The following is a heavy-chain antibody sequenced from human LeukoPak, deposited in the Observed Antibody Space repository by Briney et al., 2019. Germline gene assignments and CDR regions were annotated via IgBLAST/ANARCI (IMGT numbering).Heavy chain of an antibody. CDR3: ARGDDFSGDH. J-gene: IGHJ4*02. CDR2: IHPEGNEK. D-gene: IGHD1-1*01. Sequence: GSLRLSCAVSGFTFSNFWMSWVRQAPGRGPEWVANIHPEGNEKYHVESVKGRFTISRDNTKNLLFLQMNGLRVEDTAVYYCARGDDFSGDHWGQGTLVTVFS. V-gene: IGHV3-7*04. CDR1: GFTFSNFW.